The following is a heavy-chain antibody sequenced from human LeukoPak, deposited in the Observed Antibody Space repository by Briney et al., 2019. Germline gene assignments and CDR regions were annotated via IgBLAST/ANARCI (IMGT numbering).Heavy chain of an antibody. CDR3: AKSRSSLDAFDI. J-gene: IGHJ3*02. Sequence: PGGSLRLSCAASGFTFKYYGMSWVRQAPGKGLEWVSAISDSGAGTNYADSVKGRFTISRDNSKNTLFLQMNSLRAEDTAVYYCAKSRSSLDAFDIWGQGSMVTVSS. CDR1: GFTFKYYG. V-gene: IGHV3-23*01. CDR2: ISDSGAGT.